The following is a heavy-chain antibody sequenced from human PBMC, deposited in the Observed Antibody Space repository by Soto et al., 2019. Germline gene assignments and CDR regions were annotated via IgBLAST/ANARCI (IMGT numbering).Heavy chain of an antibody. J-gene: IGHJ6*04. CDR1: GFTVGSYA. CDR3: TKRGDVYYYGMAA. V-gene: IGHV3-23*01. D-gene: IGHD2-21*02. Sequence: GGSLRLSCAASGFTVGSYAMSWVRQAPGKGLEWVSSLHGTASDTYYADSVKGRFTISRDTSKNTLYLQMNSLRAEDTAVYYCTKRGDVYYYGMAAWGKGTTVTVSS. CDR2: LHGTASDT.